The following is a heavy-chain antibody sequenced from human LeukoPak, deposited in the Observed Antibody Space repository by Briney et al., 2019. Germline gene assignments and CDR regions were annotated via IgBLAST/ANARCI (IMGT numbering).Heavy chain of an antibody. J-gene: IGHJ6*03. V-gene: IGHV1-18*01. CDR2: ISAYNGNT. D-gene: IGHD2-2*01. CDR1: GYTFTSYG. Sequence: ASVTVSCKASGYTFTSYGISWVRQAPGQGLEWMGWISAYNGNTNYAQKLQGRVTMTTDTSTSTAYMELRSLRSDDTAVYYCARDLGSSPTKNYYMDVWGKGTTVTVSS. CDR3: ARDLGSSPTKNYYMDV.